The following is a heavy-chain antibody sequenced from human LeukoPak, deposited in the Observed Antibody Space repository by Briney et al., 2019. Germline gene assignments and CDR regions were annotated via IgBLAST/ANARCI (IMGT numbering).Heavy chain of an antibody. D-gene: IGHD3-16*02. Sequence: GGSLRLSCAASGFTFSSYWMSWVRQAPGKGLEWVANIKQDGSEKYYVDSVKGRFTISRDNAKNSLYLQMNSLRAEDTAVYYCARDSLVLLGELSYYCYGMDVWGQGTTVTVSS. CDR2: IKQDGSEK. CDR3: ARDSLVLLGELSYYCYGMDV. V-gene: IGHV3-7*01. CDR1: GFTFSSYW. J-gene: IGHJ6*02.